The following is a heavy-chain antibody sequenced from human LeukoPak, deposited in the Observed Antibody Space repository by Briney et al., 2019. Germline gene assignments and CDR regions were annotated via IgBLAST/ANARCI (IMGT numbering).Heavy chain of an antibody. J-gene: IGHJ6*03. V-gene: IGHV3-23*01. CDR1: GFTFSSYA. CDR3: ANVKRQQWLVGLDYYYYYMDV. Sequence: GGSVRLSCAASGFTFSSYAMSWVRQAPGKGLEWVSAIIGSGGSTYYADSVKGRFTISRDNSKNTLYLQMNSLRAEDTAVYYCANVKRQQWLVGLDYYYYYMDVWGKGTTVTVSS. D-gene: IGHD6-19*01. CDR2: IIGSGGST.